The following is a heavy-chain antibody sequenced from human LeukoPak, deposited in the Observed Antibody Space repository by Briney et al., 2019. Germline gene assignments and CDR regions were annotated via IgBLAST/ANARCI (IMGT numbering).Heavy chain of an antibody. V-gene: IGHV4-59*01. D-gene: IGHD6-13*01. CDR3: ARRGSWTYYYAMDV. CDR1: GGSISSYY. CDR2: IYYSGST. J-gene: IGHJ6*02. Sequence: SETLSLTCTVSGGSISSYYWSWIRQPPGKGLEWIGYIYYSGSTNYNPSLKSRVTISVDTSKNQFSLKLCSVTAADTAVYYCARRGSWTYYYAMDVWGQGTTVTVSS.